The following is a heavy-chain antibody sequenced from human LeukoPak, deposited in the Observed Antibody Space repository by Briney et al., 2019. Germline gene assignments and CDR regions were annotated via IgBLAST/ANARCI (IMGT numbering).Heavy chain of an antibody. Sequence: GSSVKVSCKASGGTFSSYAISWVRQAPGQGLEWMGGTIPIFGTANYAQKFQGRVTITADKSTSTAYMELSSLRSEDTAVYYCARDRGYCSSTSCYGPDWYFDLWGRGTLVTVSS. J-gene: IGHJ2*01. D-gene: IGHD2-2*01. CDR1: GGTFSSYA. V-gene: IGHV1-69*06. CDR3: ARDRGYCSSTSCYGPDWYFDL. CDR2: TIPIFGTA.